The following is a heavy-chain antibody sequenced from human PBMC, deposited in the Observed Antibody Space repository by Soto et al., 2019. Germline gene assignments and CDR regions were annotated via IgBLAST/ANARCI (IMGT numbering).Heavy chain of an antibody. D-gene: IGHD3-3*01. J-gene: IGHJ6*02. CDR2: ISYDGSNK. CDR1: VFTFSIYA. Sequence: LRLSWAASVFTFSIYAMHWVRQAPGKGLDWVAVISYDGSNKYYADSVKGRFTISRDNSKNTLYLQMNSLRAEDTAVYYCARDYRGYDFWSGFKDYYYGMDVWGQGTTVTVSS. V-gene: IGHV3-30-3*01. CDR3: ARDYRGYDFWSGFKDYYYGMDV.